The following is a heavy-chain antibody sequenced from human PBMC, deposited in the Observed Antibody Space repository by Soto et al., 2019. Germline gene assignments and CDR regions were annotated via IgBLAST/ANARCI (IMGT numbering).Heavy chain of an antibody. D-gene: IGHD3-22*01. J-gene: IGHJ3*02. CDR2: ISGSGAGT. CDR3: AKPLYDSSGFSSMGNAFDI. V-gene: IGHV3-23*01. CDR1: GFTFITYA. Sequence: GGSLRLSCTASGFTFITYALTWFRQAPGKGLEWVSAISGSGAGTYYADSVKGRFTISRDNSRNTLYLQVNSLRAEDTAVYFCAKPLYDSSGFSSMGNAFDIWGQGTMVTVSS.